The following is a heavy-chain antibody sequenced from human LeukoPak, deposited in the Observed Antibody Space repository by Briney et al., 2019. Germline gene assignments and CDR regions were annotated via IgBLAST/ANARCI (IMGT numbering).Heavy chain of an antibody. D-gene: IGHD2-15*01. CDR1: GYSISSGYY. CDR3: ATGYCSGGSCYSYAFDI. J-gene: IGHJ3*02. Sequence: SETLSLTCTVSGYSISSGYYWGWIRQPPGKGLEWIGSIYHSGSTYYNPSLKSRGTISVDTSKNQFSLKLSSVTAADTAVYYCATGYCSGGSCYSYAFDIWGQGTMVTVSS. V-gene: IGHV4-38-2*02. CDR2: IYHSGST.